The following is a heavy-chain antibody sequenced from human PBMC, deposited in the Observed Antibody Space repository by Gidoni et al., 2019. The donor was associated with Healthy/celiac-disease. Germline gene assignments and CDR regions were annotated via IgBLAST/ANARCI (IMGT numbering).Heavy chain of an antibody. D-gene: IGHD4-17*01. CDR2: IDHSGST. CDR1: GGSFSGYY. CDR3: ARHYGDYEIENWFDP. V-gene: IGHV4-34*01. Sequence: QVQLQQWGAGLLKPSETLSLSCAVYGGSFSGYYWSWIRQPPGKGLEWIGEIDHSGSTNYKPSLKSRVIISVDTSKNQFSLKLSSVTAADTAVYYCARHYGDYEIENWFDPWGQGTLVTVSS. J-gene: IGHJ5*02.